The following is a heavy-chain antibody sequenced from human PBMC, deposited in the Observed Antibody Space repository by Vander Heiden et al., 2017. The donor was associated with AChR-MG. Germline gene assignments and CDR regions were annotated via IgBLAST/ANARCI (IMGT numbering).Heavy chain of an antibody. CDR3: GRETIVRGQFNWFDP. Sequence: SVKGRFTISRDNSNNTVYLQMNSLRVDDTAMYFCGRETIVRGQFNWFDPWGQGTLVTVSS. J-gene: IGHJ5*02. V-gene: IGHV3-30*04. D-gene: IGHD3-10*01.